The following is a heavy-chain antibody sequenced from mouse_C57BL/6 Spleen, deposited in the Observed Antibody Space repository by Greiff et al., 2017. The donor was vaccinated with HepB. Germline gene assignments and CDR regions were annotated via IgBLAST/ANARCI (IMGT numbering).Heavy chain of an antibody. CDR3: ARPPAGTGYAMDY. J-gene: IGHJ4*01. CDR1: GFTFSDYG. CDR2: ISSGSSTI. Sequence: EVKVEESGGGLVKPGGSLKLSCAASGFTFSDYGMHWVRQAPEKGLEWVAYISSGSSTIYYADTVKGRFTISRDNAKNTLFLQMTSLRSEDTAMYYCARPPAGTGYAMDYWGQGTSVTVSS. D-gene: IGHD4-1*01. V-gene: IGHV5-17*01.